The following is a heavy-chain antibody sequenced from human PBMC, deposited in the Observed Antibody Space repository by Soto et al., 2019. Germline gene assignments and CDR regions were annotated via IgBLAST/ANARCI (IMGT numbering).Heavy chain of an antibody. CDR2: ISYTGDT. CDR1: GDSVSSDRYF. Sequence: SETLSLTCSVSGDSVSSDRYFWTWIRQPPGKGLEWIAYISYTGDTNYNPSLKSRVTISVDTSRNQFSLTLTSVAAADTAVYFCARIVVGATVDLWGQGSLVTVSS. J-gene: IGHJ5*02. D-gene: IGHD1-26*01. CDR3: ARIVVGATVDL. V-gene: IGHV4-61*01.